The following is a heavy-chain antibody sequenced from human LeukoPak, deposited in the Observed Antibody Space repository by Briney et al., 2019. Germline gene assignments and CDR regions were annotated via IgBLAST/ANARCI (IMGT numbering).Heavy chain of an antibody. V-gene: IGHV4-34*01. CDR3: ARGRAAGTYNS. D-gene: IGHD6-13*01. Sequence: PSGTLSLTCAVYGGSFSGYYWSWIRQPPGKGLEWIGEINHSGSTNYNPSLKSRVTISVDTSKNQFSLKLSSVTAADTAVYYCARGRAAGTYNSWGQGTLVTVSS. CDR1: GGSFSGYY. J-gene: IGHJ4*02. CDR2: INHSGST.